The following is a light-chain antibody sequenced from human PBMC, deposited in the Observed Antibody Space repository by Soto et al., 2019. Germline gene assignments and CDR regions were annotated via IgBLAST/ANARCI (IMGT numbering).Light chain of an antibody. Sequence: DIQMTQAPSTLSGSVGDRVTITCRASQTISSWLAWYQQKPGKAPKLLIYKASTLKSGVPSRFSGSGSGTEFTPTISSLQPDDFETYYCQQYNTYLWTFGQGTKVDIK. CDR2: KAS. J-gene: IGKJ1*01. CDR1: QTISSW. CDR3: QQYNTYLWT. V-gene: IGKV1-5*03.